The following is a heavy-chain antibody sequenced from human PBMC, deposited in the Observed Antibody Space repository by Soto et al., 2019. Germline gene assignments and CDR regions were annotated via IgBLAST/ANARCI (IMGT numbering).Heavy chain of an antibody. CDR1: GGTFNTFA. V-gene: IGHV1-69*12. CDR2: IIPIFRTP. J-gene: IGHJ6*02. D-gene: IGHD5-12*01. CDR3: ARDKERQRLGGNYYYAMDI. Sequence: QVQLVQSGAEVKKPGSSVKVSCKASGGTFNTFAISWVRQAPGQGFEWQGGIIPIFRTPDYAQKFQDRVTIIADESASTAYMELSSLRSEDTAVYYCARDKERQRLGGNYYYAMDIWGQGTTVTVSS.